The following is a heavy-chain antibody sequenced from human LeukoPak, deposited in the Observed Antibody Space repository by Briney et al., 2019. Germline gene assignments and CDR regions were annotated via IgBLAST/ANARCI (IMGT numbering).Heavy chain of an antibody. V-gene: IGHV3-9*01. CDR2: SSWNSGSI. D-gene: IGHD1-26*01. J-gene: IGHJ4*02. Sequence: GRSLRLSCAASGFTFDDCTMHWVRQAPGKGLEWVSSSSWNSGSIAYADSVKGRFTISRDNAKNSLFLQMNSLRAEDTALYYCAKGLVGTTTFMDYWGQGTLVTVSS. CDR3: AKGLVGTTTFMDY. CDR1: GFTFDDCT.